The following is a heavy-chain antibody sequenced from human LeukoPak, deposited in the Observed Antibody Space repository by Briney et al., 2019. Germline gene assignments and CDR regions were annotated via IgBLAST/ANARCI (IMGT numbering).Heavy chain of an antibody. CDR3: PRVRKINVY. Sequence: PSETLSLTCAVYGGSFSGYYWSWIRQPPGKGLEWIGEINHSGSTNYNPSLTSRGTISVDTSKNQFSLKLTSVTPADTAVYYGPRVRKINVYWGQGALVTVSS. CDR1: GGSFSGYY. J-gene: IGHJ4*02. V-gene: IGHV4-34*01. CDR2: INHSGST.